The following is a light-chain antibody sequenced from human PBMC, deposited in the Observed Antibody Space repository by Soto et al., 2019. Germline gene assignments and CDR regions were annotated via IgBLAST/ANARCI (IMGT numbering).Light chain of an antibody. V-gene: IGKV3-20*01. Sequence: EIVLTQFPGTLSLSPGKRATLSCRASQRVSSSYLAWYQQKPGQAPRLLIYGASTRATGIPDRFSGSGSGTDFTLTISRLEPEDFAVYFCQRYGSSPPFTFGQGTKVDIK. J-gene: IGKJ2*01. CDR1: QRVSSSY. CDR2: GAS. CDR3: QRYGSSPPFT.